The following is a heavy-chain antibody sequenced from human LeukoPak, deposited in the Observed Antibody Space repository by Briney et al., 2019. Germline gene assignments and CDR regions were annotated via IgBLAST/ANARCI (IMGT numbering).Heavy chain of an antibody. Sequence: GGSLRLSCAASGFIFTNYAMSWVRQAPGKGLEWVSAISGSGGSTYYADSVKGRFTISRDNSKNTLYLQMNSLRAEDTAVYYCAEEGYYDSSGELSWGQGTMVTVSS. J-gene: IGHJ3*01. V-gene: IGHV3-23*01. CDR1: GFIFTNYA. CDR3: AEEGYYDSSGELS. D-gene: IGHD3-22*01. CDR2: ISGSGGST.